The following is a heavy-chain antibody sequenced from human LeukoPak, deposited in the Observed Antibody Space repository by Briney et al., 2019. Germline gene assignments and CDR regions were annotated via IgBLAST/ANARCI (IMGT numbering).Heavy chain of an antibody. Sequence: SETLSPTCTVSGGSISSSSYYWGWIRQPPGKGLEWIGSIYYSGTTYYNPSLKSRVTISVDTSKNQFSLKLTSVTAADTAVYYCARTPDPWGQGTLVTVSS. CDR2: IYYSGTT. CDR3: ARTPDP. V-gene: IGHV4-39*01. CDR1: GGSISSSSYY. J-gene: IGHJ5*02.